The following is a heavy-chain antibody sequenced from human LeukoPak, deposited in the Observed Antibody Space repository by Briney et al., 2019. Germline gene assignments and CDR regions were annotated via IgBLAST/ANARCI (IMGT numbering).Heavy chain of an antibody. Sequence: SETLSLTCTVSGGSISSSSYYWGWIRQPPGKGLEWIGSIYYSGSTYYNPSLKSRVTISVDTSKNQFSLKLSSVTAADTAAYYCARHSYYGSGSYFDYWGQGTLVTVSS. CDR2: IYYSGST. CDR3: ARHSYYGSGSYFDY. J-gene: IGHJ4*02. D-gene: IGHD3-10*01. V-gene: IGHV4-39*01. CDR1: GGSISSSSYY.